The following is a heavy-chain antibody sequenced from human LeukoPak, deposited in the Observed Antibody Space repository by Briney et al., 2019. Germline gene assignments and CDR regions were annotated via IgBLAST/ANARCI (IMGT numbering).Heavy chain of an antibody. V-gene: IGHV1-2*02. D-gene: IGHD2-15*01. CDR1: GYTFTGYY. J-gene: IGHJ4*02. CDR2: INPNSGGT. CDR3: ARGGGNRGYYFDY. Sequence: ASVRVSCKASGYTFTGYYMHWVRQAPGQGLEWMGWINPNSGGTNYVQKFQGRVTMTRDTSISTAYMELSRLRSDDTAVYYCARGGGNRGYYFDYWGQGTLVTVSS.